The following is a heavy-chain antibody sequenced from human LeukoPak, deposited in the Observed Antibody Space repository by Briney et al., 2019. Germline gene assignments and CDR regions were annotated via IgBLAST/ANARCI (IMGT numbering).Heavy chain of an antibody. Sequence: HGESLKISCKGSGYSFSSYWISWVRQTPGKGLEGMGRIDPSDSYTNYSPSFKRHATLSADKSITTAYMKWSSLKASDTAMYYCAGHPDLSYYYGSGSTFDYWGQGTLVTVSS. CDR3: AGHPDLSYYYGSGSTFDY. CDR2: IDPSDSYT. D-gene: IGHD3-10*01. J-gene: IGHJ4*02. CDR1: GYSFSSYW. V-gene: IGHV5-10-1*01.